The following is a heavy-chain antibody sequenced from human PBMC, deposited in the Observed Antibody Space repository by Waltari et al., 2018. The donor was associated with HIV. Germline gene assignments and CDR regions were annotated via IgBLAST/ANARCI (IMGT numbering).Heavy chain of an antibody. J-gene: IGHJ4*02. CDR1: GGSISSSNYY. CDR2: IYYTGSS. V-gene: IGHV4-39*01. CDR3: ARRGRAVDY. Sequence: QLQLQESGPGLVKPSETLSLTCTVSGGSISSSNYYWGWIRQPPGKGLEWIGSIYYTGSSYYNPSLKSRVTISIDTSTNQFSLKLNSVTAADTAVYYCARRGRAVDYWGQGTLVTVSS.